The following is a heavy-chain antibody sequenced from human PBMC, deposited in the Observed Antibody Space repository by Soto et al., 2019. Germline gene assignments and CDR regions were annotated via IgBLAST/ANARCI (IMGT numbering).Heavy chain of an antibody. D-gene: IGHD1-1*01. Sequence: ASVKVSCKASGYTFTGYYMHWVRQAPGQGLEWMGWINPNSGGTNYAQKFQGWVTMTRDTSISTAHMELSRLRSDDTAVYYCARGVEVQLERRDAFDIWGQGTMVTVSS. V-gene: IGHV1-2*04. J-gene: IGHJ3*02. CDR2: INPNSGGT. CDR1: GYTFTGYY. CDR3: ARGVEVQLERRDAFDI.